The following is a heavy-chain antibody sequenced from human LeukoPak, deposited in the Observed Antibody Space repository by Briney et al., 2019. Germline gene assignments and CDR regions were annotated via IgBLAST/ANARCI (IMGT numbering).Heavy chain of an antibody. D-gene: IGHD6-19*01. J-gene: IGHJ4*02. CDR2: IYSGGST. Sequence: PGGSLRLSCAASGFTVSSNYMSWVRQAPGKGLEWVSVIYSGGSTYYADSVKGRFTISRDNAKNTLYLQMNSLRAEDTAVYYCVRVAVAGTTTNFDYWGQGTLVTVSS. CDR1: GFTVSSNY. V-gene: IGHV3-53*01. CDR3: VRVAVAGTTTNFDY.